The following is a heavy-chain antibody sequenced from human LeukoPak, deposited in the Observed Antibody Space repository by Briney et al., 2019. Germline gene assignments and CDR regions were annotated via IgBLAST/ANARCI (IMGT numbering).Heavy chain of an antibody. CDR1: GGSFSGYY. V-gene: IGHV4-34*01. CDR3: ARGHWRTYYGSGSHRGYYFDY. J-gene: IGHJ4*02. Sequence: SETLSLTCAVYGGSFSGYYWSWIRQPPGKGLEWIGEINHSGSTNYNPSLKSRVTISVDTSKNQFSLKLSSVTAADTAVYYCARGHWRTYYGSGSHRGYYFDYWGQGTLVTVSS. D-gene: IGHD3-10*01. CDR2: INHSGST.